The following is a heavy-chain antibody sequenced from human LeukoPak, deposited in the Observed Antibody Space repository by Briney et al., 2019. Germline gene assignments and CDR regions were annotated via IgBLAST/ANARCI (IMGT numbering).Heavy chain of an antibody. Sequence: GDSLKISCKGSGHTFSISWIGWVRQKPGEGLEWMGIIYVGDSDTRYNPSFQGQVTISADRSTSTAYLQWSSLKSSDTAIYYCARCGHYDAYRVWGQATLVSVSS. D-gene: IGHD2-21*02. CDR2: IYVGDSDT. J-gene: IGHJ3*01. CDR3: ARCGHYDAYRV. CDR1: GHTFSISW. V-gene: IGHV5-51*01.